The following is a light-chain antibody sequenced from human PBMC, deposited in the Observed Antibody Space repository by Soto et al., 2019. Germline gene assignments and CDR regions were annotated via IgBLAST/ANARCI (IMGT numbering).Light chain of an antibody. CDR3: QQYNNWPWT. Sequence: IVFTQSPCTPSLPTGERSTLSCRASQSVISNLAWYQQKTGQAPRLLIYGASTRATGIPARFSGSGSGTEFTLTISSLQSEDFAVYYCQQYNNWPWTFGQGTKVDIK. V-gene: IGKV3-15*01. CDR2: GAS. J-gene: IGKJ1*01. CDR1: QSVISN.